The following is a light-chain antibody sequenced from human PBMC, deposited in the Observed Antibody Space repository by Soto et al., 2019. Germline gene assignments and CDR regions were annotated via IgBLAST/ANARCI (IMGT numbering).Light chain of an antibody. CDR2: GAS. CDR3: QQYGSSRT. V-gene: IGKV3-20*01. CDR1: QSVSSSY. Sequence: EIVLTQSPCTLSLSPGERATLSCSASQSVSSSYLAWYQQKPGQAPRLLIYGASSRATGIPDRFSGSGSGTDFTLTISRLEPEDFAVYYCQQYGSSRTFGQGTKVDIK. J-gene: IGKJ1*01.